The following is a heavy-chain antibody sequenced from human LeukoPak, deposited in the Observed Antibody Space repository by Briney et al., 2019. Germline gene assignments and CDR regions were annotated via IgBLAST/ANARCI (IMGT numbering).Heavy chain of an antibody. V-gene: IGHV3-48*03. CDR3: ARETDSTLFDY. Sequence: GGSLRLSCAASGFTFSSYEMNWVRQAPGKGLEWVSYISSSGSTIYYADSVKGRFTISRDNAKKSLYLQMNSLRAEDTAVYYCARETDSTLFDYWGQGTLVTVSS. J-gene: IGHJ4*02. CDR1: GFTFSSYE. CDR2: ISSSGSTI. D-gene: IGHD2-2*01.